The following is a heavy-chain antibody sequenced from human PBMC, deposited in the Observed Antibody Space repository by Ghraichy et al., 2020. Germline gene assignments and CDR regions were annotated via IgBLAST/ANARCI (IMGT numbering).Heavy chain of an antibody. CDR2: INQDGSQK. CDR3: ARDPRCPDY. Sequence: GGSLRLSCAASGFSFSAYWVTWVRQAPGMGLEWVAKINQDGSQKYYVDSVKGRFTISRDNAKNSLYLQMNSLRAEDTAVYYCARDPRCPDYWGQGALVTVSS. V-gene: IGHV3-7*01. D-gene: IGHD4-17*01. CDR1: GFSFSAYW. J-gene: IGHJ4*02.